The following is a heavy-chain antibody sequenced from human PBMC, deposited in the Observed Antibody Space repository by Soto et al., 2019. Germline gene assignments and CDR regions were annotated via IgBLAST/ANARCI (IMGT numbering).Heavy chain of an antibody. CDR1: GGSISSYY. Sequence: SETLSLICTVSGGSISSYYWSWIRQPPGKGLEWIGYIYYSGITNYNPSLKSRVTISVDTSKNQFSLKLSSVTAADTAVYYCARGLERYYYDYWGQGTLVTVSS. V-gene: IGHV4-59*01. CDR2: IYYSGIT. CDR3: ARGLERYYYDY. D-gene: IGHD1-20*01. J-gene: IGHJ4*02.